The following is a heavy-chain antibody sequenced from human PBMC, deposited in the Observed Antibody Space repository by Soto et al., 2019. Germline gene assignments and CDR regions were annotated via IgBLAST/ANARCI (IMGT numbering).Heavy chain of an antibody. CDR1: GFTFSSYA. Sequence: PGGSLRLSCAAFGFTFSSYAMHWVRQAPGKGLEWVAVISYDGSNKYYADSVKGRFTISRDNSKNTLYLQMNSLRAEDTAVYYCARDRLIAARPSDWFDPWGQGTLVTVSS. V-gene: IGHV3-30-3*01. D-gene: IGHD6-6*01. J-gene: IGHJ5*02. CDR2: ISYDGSNK. CDR3: ARDRLIAARPSDWFDP.